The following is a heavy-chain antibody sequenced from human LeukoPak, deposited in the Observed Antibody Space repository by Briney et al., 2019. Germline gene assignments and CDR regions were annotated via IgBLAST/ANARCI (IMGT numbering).Heavy chain of an antibody. CDR2: ISTTSSYV. D-gene: IGHD3-22*01. CDR1: GFTFSSYS. V-gene: IGHV3-21*01. Sequence: GRSLRLSCAASGFTFSSYSMNWVRQAPGKGLEWVSSISTTSSYVYFADSVKGRFTISRDNAKNSLYLQMNSLRAEDTAVYFCARVGFRDTSGYYGFFDYWGQGTLVTVSS. CDR3: ARVGFRDTSGYYGFFDY. J-gene: IGHJ4*02.